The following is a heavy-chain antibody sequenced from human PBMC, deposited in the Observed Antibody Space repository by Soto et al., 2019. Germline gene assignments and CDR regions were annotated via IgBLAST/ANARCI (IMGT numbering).Heavy chain of an antibody. J-gene: IGHJ2*01. Sequence: SVKVSCKASGGTFSSYAISWVRQAPGQGLEWMGGIIPIFGTANYAQKFQGRVTITADESTSTAYMELNSLKTEDTAVYYCSTSANYYDTRRYRGYFDVWGRGTLVTVSS. CDR2: IIPIFGTA. CDR3: STSANYYDTRRYRGYFDV. D-gene: IGHD3-22*01. CDR1: GGTFSSYA. V-gene: IGHV1-69*13.